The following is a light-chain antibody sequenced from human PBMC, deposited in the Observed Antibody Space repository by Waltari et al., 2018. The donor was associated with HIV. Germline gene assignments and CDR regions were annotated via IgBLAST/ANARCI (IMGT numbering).Light chain of an antibody. CDR2: QDT. V-gene: IGLV3-1*01. J-gene: IGLJ2*01. Sequence: SYDLTQPPSVSVSPGQTASITCSGDKLGNKYACWYQQKPGQSPVLVIYQDTKRPAGFPERFSGSHSWNTATLTVSGTQAMDEADYYCQAWDSSTVLFGGGTTLTVL. CDR1: KLGNKY. CDR3: QAWDSSTVL.